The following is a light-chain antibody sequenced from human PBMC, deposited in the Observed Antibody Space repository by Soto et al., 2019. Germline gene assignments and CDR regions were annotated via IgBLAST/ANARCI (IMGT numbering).Light chain of an antibody. Sequence: DIQMTQSPSTLSGSVGDRVTITCRVSQTISSWLAWYQQKPGKAPKLLIYKASTLKSGVPSRFSGSGSGTEFTLTISSLQPDDFANYYCQHYNSYSEAFGQGTKVELK. J-gene: IGKJ1*01. CDR2: KAS. V-gene: IGKV1-5*03. CDR1: QTISSW. CDR3: QHYNSYSEA.